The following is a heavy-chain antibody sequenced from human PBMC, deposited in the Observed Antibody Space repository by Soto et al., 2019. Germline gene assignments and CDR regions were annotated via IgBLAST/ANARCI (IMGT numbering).Heavy chain of an antibody. D-gene: IGHD4-4*01. V-gene: IGHV3-23*01. J-gene: IGHJ6*01. Sequence: GGSLRLSCTPSGFTFSNYGMSWVRQAPGKGLEWVSSVSGSGASTYYADSVKGRFTISRDNSKNTLYLQMSSLRADDTAVYYCAISNSRVYSYYGLAVCGQGTTVPGSS. CDR3: AISNSRVYSYYGLAV. CDR2: VSGSGAST. CDR1: GFTFSNYG.